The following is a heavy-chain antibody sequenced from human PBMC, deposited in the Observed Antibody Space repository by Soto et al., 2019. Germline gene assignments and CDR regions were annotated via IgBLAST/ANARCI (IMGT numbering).Heavy chain of an antibody. D-gene: IGHD5-12*01. V-gene: IGHV2-5*02. Sequence: QITLKESGPTLVKPRQTLTLTCTFSGLALTTRGVGVGWIRQPPGKALEWLALIYWGDDEGYSPSLKSRLTITKNTSKNQVVLTMTNKDPVDTATYDCAHRPRGFRYYFDYWGQGTLVTVSS. J-gene: IGHJ4*02. CDR2: IYWGDDE. CDR1: GLALTTRGVG. CDR3: AHRPRGFRYYFDY.